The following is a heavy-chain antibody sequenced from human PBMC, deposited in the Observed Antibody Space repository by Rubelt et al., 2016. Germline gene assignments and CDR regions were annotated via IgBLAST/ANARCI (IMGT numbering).Heavy chain of an antibody. CDR2: INHSGST. D-gene: IGHD3-3*02. CDR3: AGHAFIRRGMDV. V-gene: IGHV4-34*01. J-gene: IGHJ6*02. Sequence: QVQLQQWGAGLLKPSETLSLTCAVYGGSFSGYYWSWIRQPPGKGLEWIGEINHSGSTNYNPSLMVRVTISFAAFKNRFSLKLRSVTAADTAVYYCAGHAFIRRGMDVWGQGTTVTVSS. CDR1: GGSFSGYY.